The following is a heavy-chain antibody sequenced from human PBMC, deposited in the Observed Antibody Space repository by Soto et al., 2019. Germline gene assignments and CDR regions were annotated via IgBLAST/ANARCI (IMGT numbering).Heavy chain of an antibody. J-gene: IGHJ6*02. V-gene: IGHV1-2*02. CDR3: ARGSGYGAYYYYGMDV. CDR1: GYTFTGYY. D-gene: IGHD5-12*01. Sequence: ASVKVSCKASGYTFTGYYMHWVRQAPGQGLEWMGWINPNSGGTNYAQKFQGRVTMTRDTSISTAYMELSRLRSDVTAVYYCARGSGYGAYYYYGMDVWGQGTTVTVSS. CDR2: INPNSGGT.